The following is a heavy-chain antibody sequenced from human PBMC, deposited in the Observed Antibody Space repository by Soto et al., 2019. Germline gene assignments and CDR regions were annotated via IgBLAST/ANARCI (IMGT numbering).Heavy chain of an antibody. CDR1: GFRFSDHY. V-gene: IGHV3-9*01. Sequence: GGSLRLSCAASGFRFSDHYMSWIRQAPGKGLEWVTGISWNSGTIGYADSVKGRFTISRDNAKNSLYLQMNSLRAEDTALYYCARDVWSRASGPPDSWGQGTLVTVSS. CDR2: ISWNSGTI. CDR3: ARDVWSRASGPPDS. J-gene: IGHJ4*02. D-gene: IGHD3-10*01.